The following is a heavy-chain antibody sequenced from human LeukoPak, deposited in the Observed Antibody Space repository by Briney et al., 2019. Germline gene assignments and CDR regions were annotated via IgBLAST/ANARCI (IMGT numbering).Heavy chain of an antibody. D-gene: IGHD3-10*01. V-gene: IGHV4-59*01. CDR2: IYYSGST. Sequence: SETLSLTCTVSGGSISSYYWSWIRQPPGKGPEWIGYIYYSGSTNYNPSLKSRVTISVDTSKNQFSLKLSSVTAADTAVYYCARAQLTYYYGSGILDYWGQGTLVTVSS. CDR3: ARAQLTYYYGSGILDY. CDR1: GGSISSYY. J-gene: IGHJ4*02.